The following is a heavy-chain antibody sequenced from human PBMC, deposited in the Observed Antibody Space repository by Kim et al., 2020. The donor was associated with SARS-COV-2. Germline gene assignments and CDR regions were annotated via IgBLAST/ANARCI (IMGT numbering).Heavy chain of an antibody. Sequence: SETLSLTCTVSGGSVSSGSYYWSWIRQPPGKGLEWIGYIYYSGSTNYNPSLKSRVTISVDTSKNQFSLKLSSVTAADTAVYYCARGTLATKWFGELYDYYYGMDVWGQGTPVTVSS. J-gene: IGHJ6*02. CDR3: ARGTLATKWFGELYDYYYGMDV. D-gene: IGHD3-10*01. CDR1: GGSVSSGSYY. V-gene: IGHV4-61*01. CDR2: IYYSGST.